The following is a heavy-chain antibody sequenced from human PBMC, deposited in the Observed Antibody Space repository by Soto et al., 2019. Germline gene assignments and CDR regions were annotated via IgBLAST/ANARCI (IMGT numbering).Heavy chain of an antibody. Sequence: KSGGSLRLSCAASGFTFSDYYMSWIRQAPGKGLEWVSYISSSIYYADSVKGRFTISRDNAKNSLYLQMNSLRAEDTVVYYCARNQPSGSYFDYWGQGTLVTVSS. D-gene: IGHD3-10*01. J-gene: IGHJ4*02. V-gene: IGHV3-11*01. CDR2: ISSSI. CDR1: GFTFSDYY. CDR3: ARNQPSGSYFDY.